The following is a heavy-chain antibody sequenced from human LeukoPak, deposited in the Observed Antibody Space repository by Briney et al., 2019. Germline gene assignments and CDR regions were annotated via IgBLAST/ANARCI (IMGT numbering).Heavy chain of an antibody. D-gene: IGHD2-21*02. Sequence: SETLSLTCAVSGGSISSGGYSWSWIRQPPGKGLEWIGYIYHSGSTYYNPSLKSRGTTSVDRSKNQFSLKLNSMTAADTAVYYCAREASYCGGDCFYPFDIWGQGTMVTVSS. CDR3: AREASYCGGDCFYPFDI. J-gene: IGHJ3*02. CDR2: IYHSGST. V-gene: IGHV4-30-2*01. CDR1: GGSISSGGYS.